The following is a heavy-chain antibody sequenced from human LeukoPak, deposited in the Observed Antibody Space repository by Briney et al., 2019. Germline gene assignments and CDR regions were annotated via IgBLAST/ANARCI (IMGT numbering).Heavy chain of an antibody. CDR2: SRNRANSHTT. J-gene: IGHJ3*02. CDR1: GFTLSDQF. CDR3: TRGGGSSGNTAFDI. D-gene: IGHD6-19*01. Sequence: TGGSLRLSCAASGFTLSDQFMDWVRQAPGKGLEWIGRSRNRANSHTTEYAASVKGRFTVSRDDSGNLMYLQMNSLKIEDTAVYFCTRGGGSSGNTAFDIWGQGTEVTVSS. V-gene: IGHV3-72*01.